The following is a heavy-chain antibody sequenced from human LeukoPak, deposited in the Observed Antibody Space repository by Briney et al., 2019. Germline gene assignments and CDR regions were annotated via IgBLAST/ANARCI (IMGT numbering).Heavy chain of an antibody. J-gene: IGHJ6*02. V-gene: IGHV1-58*01. Sequence: SVKVSCKASGFTFTSSAVQWVRQARGQRLEWIGWIVVGSGNTNYAQKFQERVTITRDMSTSTAYMELSSLRSEDTAVYYCAADPRAYSSSWYKYYYYGMDVWGQGTAATVSS. D-gene: IGHD6-13*01. CDR1: GFTFTSSA. CDR3: AADPRAYSSSWYKYYYYGMDV. CDR2: IVVGSGNT.